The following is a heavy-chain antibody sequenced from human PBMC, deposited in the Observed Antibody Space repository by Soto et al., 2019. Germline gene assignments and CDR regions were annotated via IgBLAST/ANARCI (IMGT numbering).Heavy chain of an antibody. CDR3: ASTIFDSATYYFDY. CDR1: GGSISSYY. CDR2: IYYSGST. Sequence: SETLSLTCTVSGGSISSYYWSWIRQPPGKGLEWIGYIYYSGSTNYNPSLKSRVTISVDTSKNQFSLKLSSVTAADTAVYYCASTIFDSATYYFDYWGQGPLVTVSS. V-gene: IGHV4-59*01. D-gene: IGHD3-3*01. J-gene: IGHJ4*02.